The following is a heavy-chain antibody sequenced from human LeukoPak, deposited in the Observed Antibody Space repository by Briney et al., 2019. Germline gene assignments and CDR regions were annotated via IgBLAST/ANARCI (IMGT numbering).Heavy chain of an antibody. Sequence: SETLSLTCTVSGGSISIYYWSWIRQPPGKGLEWIGYTYYSGSTNYNPSLQSRVTISVDTSKNQFSLKLSSVTAADTAVYYCARGPKSYYFDYWGQGTLVTVSS. CDR1: GGSISIYY. J-gene: IGHJ4*02. V-gene: IGHV4-59*01. CDR3: ARGPKSYYFDY. CDR2: TYYSGST.